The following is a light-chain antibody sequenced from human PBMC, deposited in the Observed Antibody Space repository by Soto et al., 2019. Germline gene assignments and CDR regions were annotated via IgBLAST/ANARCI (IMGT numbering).Light chain of an antibody. Sequence: EIVLTQSPGTLSVSPGDGATLSCRASQSVTSRYLSWYQQKPGQAPRLLIYGASIRAAGIPDRFSGSGSGKDFTLTISRLEPEDFPVYFCTQYDFSLCTFGQGNKVDIX. CDR1: QSVTSRY. CDR2: GAS. V-gene: IGKV3-20*01. J-gene: IGKJ1*01. CDR3: TQYDFSLCT.